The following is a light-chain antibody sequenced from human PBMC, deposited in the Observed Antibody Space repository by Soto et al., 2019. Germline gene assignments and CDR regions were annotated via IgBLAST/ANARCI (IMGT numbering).Light chain of an antibody. CDR3: CSYAGSSTGGV. CDR1: SSDVGSYNL. CDR2: EVS. Sequence: QSALTQPASVSGSPGQSITISCTGTSSDVGSYNLVSWYQQHPGKAPKLMIYEVSKRPSGVSNRFSGSKSGNTASLTISGLQAEDEADYYCCSYAGSSTGGVFGGGTKLTVL. V-gene: IGLV2-23*02. J-gene: IGLJ3*02.